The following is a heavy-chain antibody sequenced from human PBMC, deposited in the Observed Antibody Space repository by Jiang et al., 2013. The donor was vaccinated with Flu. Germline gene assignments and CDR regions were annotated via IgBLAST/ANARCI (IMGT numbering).Heavy chain of an antibody. J-gene: IGHJ4*02. Sequence: QLVESGAEVKKPGESLKISCKGLGYIFTRNWIGWVRQMPGKGLEWMGIIYPSDSDTRYSPSFQGQVTISADKSTSTAYLQWSSLKASDTAMYYCARKEVEGSGWYADPYYFDYWGQGTLVTVSP. CDR1: GYIFTRNW. CDR2: IYPSDSDT. CDR3: ARKEVEGSGWYADPYYFDY. D-gene: IGHD6-19*01. V-gene: IGHV5-51*01.